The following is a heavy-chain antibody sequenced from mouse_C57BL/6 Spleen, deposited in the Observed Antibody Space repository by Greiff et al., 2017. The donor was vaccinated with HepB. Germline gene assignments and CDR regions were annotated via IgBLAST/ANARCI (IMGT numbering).Heavy chain of an antibody. D-gene: IGHD1-1*01. CDR1: GYSITSGYY. V-gene: IGHV3-6*01. J-gene: IGHJ2*01. CDR3: ARRGTTVADY. CDR2: ISYDGSN. Sequence: ESGPGLVKPSQSLSLTCSVTGYSITSGYYWNWIRQFPGNKLEWMGYISYDGSNNYNPSLKNRISITRDTSKNQFFLKLNSVTTEDTATYYCARRGTTVADYWGQGTTLTVSS.